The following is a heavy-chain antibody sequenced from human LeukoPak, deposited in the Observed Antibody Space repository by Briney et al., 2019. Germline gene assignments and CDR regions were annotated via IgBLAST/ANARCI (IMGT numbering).Heavy chain of an antibody. CDR3: ARVLRKRGGDCSGY. J-gene: IGHJ4*02. V-gene: IGHV1-8*01. Sequence: ASVKVSCKASGYTFTSYDINWVRQATGQGLEWMGWMNPNSGNTGYAQKFQGRVTMTRNTSISTAYMELSSLRSEDTAVYYCARVLRKRGGDCSGYWGQGTLVTVSS. D-gene: IGHD2-21*02. CDR1: GYTFTSYD. CDR2: MNPNSGNT.